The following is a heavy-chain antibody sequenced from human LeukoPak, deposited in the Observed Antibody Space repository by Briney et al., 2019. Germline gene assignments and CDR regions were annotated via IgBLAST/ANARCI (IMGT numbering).Heavy chain of an antibody. V-gene: IGHV3-21*01. CDR3: ASGSGSYRTPYYYMDV. D-gene: IGHD3-10*01. Sequence: GGSLRLSCAASGFTFSSYSMNWVRQAPGKGLEWVSSISSSSSYIYYADSVKGRFTISRDNAKNSLYLQMNSLRAENTAVYYCASGSGSYRTPYYYMDVWGTGTTVTVSS. CDR2: ISSSSSYI. J-gene: IGHJ6*03. CDR1: GFTFSSYS.